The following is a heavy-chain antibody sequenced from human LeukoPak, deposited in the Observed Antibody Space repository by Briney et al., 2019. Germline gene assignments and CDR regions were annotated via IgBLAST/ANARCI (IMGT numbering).Heavy chain of an antibody. V-gene: IGHV3-30*02. Sequence: GGSLRLSCAASGFTFSSYGMHWVRQAPGKGLEWVAFIRYDGSNKYYADSVKGRFTISRDNSKNTLYLQMNSLRAEDTAVYYCARTYSSGWYDQYYYYMDVWGKGTTVTVSS. J-gene: IGHJ6*03. D-gene: IGHD6-19*01. CDR2: IRYDGSNK. CDR3: ARTYSSGWYDQYYYYMDV. CDR1: GFTFSSYG.